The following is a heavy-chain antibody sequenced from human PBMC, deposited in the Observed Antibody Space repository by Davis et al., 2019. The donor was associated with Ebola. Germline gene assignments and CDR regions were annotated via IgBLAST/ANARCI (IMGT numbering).Heavy chain of an antibody. D-gene: IGHD7-27*01. CDR3: ARAGTGEVY. CDR2: ISSSSAYI. J-gene: IGHJ4*02. Sequence: GESLKISCAASGFTVSSNYMNWVRQAPGKGLEWVSSISSSSAYIYYADSVRGRFTISRDNAKNSLFLQMNSLGAEDTAMYYCARAGTGEVYWGQGTPVTVSS. CDR1: GFTVSSNY. V-gene: IGHV3-21*01.